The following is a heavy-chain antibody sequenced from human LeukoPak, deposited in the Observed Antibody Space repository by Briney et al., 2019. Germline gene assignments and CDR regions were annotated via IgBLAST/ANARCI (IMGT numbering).Heavy chain of an antibody. J-gene: IGHJ3*02. CDR3: ARDSPSRRDAFDI. CDR2: INHNSGGT. CDR1: GYTFTGYY. Sequence: ASVKVPCKASGYTFTGYYMHWVRQPPGQGLEWMGWINHNSGGTNYAQKFQGRVNKTRDTSISKAYMELSRLRSGYTGVYYCARDSPSRRDAFDIWGKGTMVTVSS. V-gene: IGHV1-2*02. D-gene: IGHD6-13*01.